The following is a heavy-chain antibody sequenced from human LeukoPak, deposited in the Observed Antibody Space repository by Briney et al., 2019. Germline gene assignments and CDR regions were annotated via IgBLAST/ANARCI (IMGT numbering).Heavy chain of an antibody. Sequence: GGSLRLSCAASGFTFSSYGMHWVRQAPGKGLEWVAVISYDGSNKYYADSVKGRFTISRDNSKNTLYLQMNSLRAEDTAVYYCAKEIHIRREDYHYYYGMDVWGKGTTVTVSS. J-gene: IGHJ6*04. D-gene: IGHD5-18*01. CDR2: ISYDGSNK. CDR1: GFTFSSYG. V-gene: IGHV3-30*18. CDR3: AKEIHIRREDYHYYYGMDV.